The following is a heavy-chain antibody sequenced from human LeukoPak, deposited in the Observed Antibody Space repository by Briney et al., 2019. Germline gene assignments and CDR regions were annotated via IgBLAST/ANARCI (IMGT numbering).Heavy chain of an antibody. CDR3: AKDLNWGGR. V-gene: IGHV3-23*01. J-gene: IGHJ4*02. CDR1: GITFSSYA. Sequence: PGGSLRLSCAASGITFSSYAMSWVRQAPGKGLEWVSGISGSDGTTYYADSVKGRFTISRDNSKNTLCLQMNSLRAEDTAVYYRAKDLNWGGRWGQGTLVTVSS. D-gene: IGHD7-27*01. CDR2: ISGSDGTT.